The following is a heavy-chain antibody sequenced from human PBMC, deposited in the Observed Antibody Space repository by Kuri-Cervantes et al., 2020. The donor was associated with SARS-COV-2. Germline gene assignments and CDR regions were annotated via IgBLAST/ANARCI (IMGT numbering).Heavy chain of an antibody. D-gene: IGHD3-3*01. Sequence: SVKVSCKASGGTFSSYAISWVRQAPGQGLEWMGGIIPIFGTANYAQKFQGRVTMTTDTSTSTAYMELRSLRSDDTAVYYCARDKDFWSGPGVNWFDSWGQGTLVTVSS. V-gene: IGHV1-69*05. CDR1: GGTFSSYA. CDR3: ARDKDFWSGPGVNWFDS. J-gene: IGHJ5*01. CDR2: IIPIFGTA.